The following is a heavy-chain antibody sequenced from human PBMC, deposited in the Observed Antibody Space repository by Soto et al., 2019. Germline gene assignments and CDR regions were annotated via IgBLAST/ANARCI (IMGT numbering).Heavy chain of an antibody. J-gene: IGHJ6*03. CDR1: GFTFSSYA. D-gene: IGHD3-10*01. CDR3: AKALYNYYYYYYMDV. Sequence: GGSLRLSCAASGFTFSSYAMSWVRQAPGKGLEWVSAISGSGGSTYYADSVKGRFTISRDNSKNTLYLQMNSLRAEDTAVYYCAKALYNYYYYYYMDVWGKGTTVTVSS. V-gene: IGHV3-23*01. CDR2: ISGSGGST.